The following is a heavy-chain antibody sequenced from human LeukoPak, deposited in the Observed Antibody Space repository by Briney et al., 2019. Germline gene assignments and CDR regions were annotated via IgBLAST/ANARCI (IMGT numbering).Heavy chain of an antibody. D-gene: IGHD6-19*01. CDR2: ISYSGST. CDR3: ARDSSVPGSSDLSHDWFDL. Sequence: PSETLSLTCTVSGGSMCSYYWIWIRQPPGKGLEWIGYISYSGSTNYNPSLKSPVTISLDTSKNQFSLKLTSVTAADTAVYHCARDSSVPGSSDLSHDWFDLCAQGTLVTVSS. J-gene: IGHJ5*02. V-gene: IGHV4-59*01. CDR1: GGSMCSYY.